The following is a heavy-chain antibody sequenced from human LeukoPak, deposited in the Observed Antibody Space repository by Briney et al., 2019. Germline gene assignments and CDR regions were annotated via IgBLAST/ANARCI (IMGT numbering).Heavy chain of an antibody. V-gene: IGHV1-18*01. CDR2: ISAYNGNT. CDR3: ARDSQHEAYSGSPDY. J-gene: IGHJ4*02. CDR1: GYTFTSYG. D-gene: IGHD1-26*01. Sequence: ASVKVSCKASGYTFTSYGISWVRQAPGQGLEWMGWISAYNGNTNYAQKLQGRVTMTTDTSTSTAYMELRSLRSDDTAACYCARDSQHEAYSGSPDYWGQGTLVTVSS.